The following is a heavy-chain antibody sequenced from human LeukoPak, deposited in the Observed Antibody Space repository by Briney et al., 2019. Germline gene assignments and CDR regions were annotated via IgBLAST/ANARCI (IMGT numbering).Heavy chain of an antibody. CDR2: MYSGDTT. V-gene: IGHV3-66*01. D-gene: IGHD6-13*01. CDR3: AKDIAAAAGTYIDY. Sequence: GGSLRLSCAASGFTVSSSYMSWVRQAPGKGLECVSVMYSGDTTYYADSVTGRFTISRDDSKNMLYLQMNRLRAEDTAVYYCAKDIAAAAGTYIDYWGQGTLVTVSS. CDR1: GFTVSSSY. J-gene: IGHJ4*02.